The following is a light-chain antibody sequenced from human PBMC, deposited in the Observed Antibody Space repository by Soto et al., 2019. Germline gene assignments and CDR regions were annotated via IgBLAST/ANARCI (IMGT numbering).Light chain of an antibody. CDR2: AAS. Sequence: IQLTQSPSSLSASVGDRVTITCRASQGISSYLAWYQQKPGKAPKLLIYAASTLQSGVPSRFSGSGSGTDFTLTISSLQPEDFATYYCQQLKSYLSTPFGPGTKVDIK. V-gene: IGKV1-9*01. CDR1: QGISSY. CDR3: QQLKSYLSTP. J-gene: IGKJ3*01.